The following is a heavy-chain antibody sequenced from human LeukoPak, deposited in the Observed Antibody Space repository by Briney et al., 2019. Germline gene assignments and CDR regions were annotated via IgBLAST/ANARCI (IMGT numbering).Heavy chain of an antibody. CDR3: ASPVNVYGAYVGYFDY. Sequence: PSETLSLTCSASGASLNINSYYWHWVRQPPGKGVEWIGSITYGGTTNYNTPRKRRSTISVAMSKTQFSMKVTSVTAEDTAVYYCASPVNVYGAYVGYFDYWGQGILVSVSS. V-gene: IGHV4-39*01. CDR1: GASLNINSYY. J-gene: IGHJ4*02. CDR2: ITYGGTT. D-gene: IGHD4-17*01.